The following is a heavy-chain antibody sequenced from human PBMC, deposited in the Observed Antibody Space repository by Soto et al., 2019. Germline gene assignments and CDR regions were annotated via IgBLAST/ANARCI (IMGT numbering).Heavy chain of an antibody. J-gene: IGHJ3*02. Sequence: SVKVSCKASGGTFSSYAISWVRQAPGQGLEWMGGIIPIFGTANYAQKFQGRVTITADKSTSTAYMELSSLRSEDTAVYYCARDSRDGSDDAFDIWGQGTMVTVSS. CDR1: GGTFSSYA. CDR2: IIPIFGTA. V-gene: IGHV1-69*06. CDR3: ARDSRDGSDDAFDI. D-gene: IGHD5-12*01.